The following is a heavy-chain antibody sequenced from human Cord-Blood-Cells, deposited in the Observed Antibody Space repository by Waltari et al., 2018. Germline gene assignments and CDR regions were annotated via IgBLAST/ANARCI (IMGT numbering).Heavy chain of an antibody. J-gene: IGHJ4*02. CDR2: NNPTSGGT. Sequence: QVQLVQSGAEVKKPGASVKVSCKASGYTFTGYYMYWVRQAPGPGLEWRGWNNPTSGGTNYAQKFQGRVSMTRDTSTSTAYRELSRLGSVDTAVCCSARVRRGSYYAEYWGQGTLGTVSS. CDR3: ARVRRGSYYAEY. CDR1: GYTFTGYY. D-gene: IGHD1-26*01. V-gene: IGHV1-2*02.